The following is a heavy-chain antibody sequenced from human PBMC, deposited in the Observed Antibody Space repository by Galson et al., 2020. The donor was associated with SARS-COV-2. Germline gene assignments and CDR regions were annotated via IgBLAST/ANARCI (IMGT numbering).Heavy chain of an antibody. CDR2: IWYDGSNK. D-gene: IGHD2-21*01. V-gene: IGHV3-33*01. CDR1: GFTFSSYG. J-gene: IGHJ3*02. CDR3: ARDLPFGDYPDAFDI. Sequence: GESLKISCAASGFTFSSYGMHWVRQAPGKGLEWVAVIWYDGSNKYYADSVKGRFTISRDNSKNTLYLQMNSLRAEDTAVYYCARDLPFGDYPDAFDIWGQGTMVTVSS.